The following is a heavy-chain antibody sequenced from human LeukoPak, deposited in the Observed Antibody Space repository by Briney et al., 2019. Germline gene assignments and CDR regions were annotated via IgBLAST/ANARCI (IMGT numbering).Heavy chain of an antibody. CDR3: AKGIFGVDQAFDI. J-gene: IGHJ3*02. V-gene: IGHV3-9*03. D-gene: IGHD3-3*01. CDR2: ISWNSGNI. CDR1: GFTFDDYA. Sequence: PGGSLRLSCAASGFTFDDYAMHWVRQAPGKGLEWVSGISWNSGNIGYADSVKGRFTISRDNAKNSVFLQMNSLRAEDMALYYCAKGIFGVDQAFDIWGQGTMVTVSS.